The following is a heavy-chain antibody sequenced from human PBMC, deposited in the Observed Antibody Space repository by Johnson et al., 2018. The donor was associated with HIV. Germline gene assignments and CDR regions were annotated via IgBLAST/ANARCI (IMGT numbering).Heavy chain of an antibody. CDR3: ARVSSGGAFDI. CDR2: IGTAGDT. D-gene: IGHD3-22*01. V-gene: IGHV3-13*01. Sequence: VQLVESGGGLVQPGGFLRLSCAASGFTFSSYDMHWVRQGTGKGLEWVSAIGTAGDTYYPGSVKGRFTISRENAKNSLYLQMNSLRAGDTAVYYCARVSSGGAFDIWGQGTMVTVSS. CDR1: GFTFSSYD. J-gene: IGHJ3*02.